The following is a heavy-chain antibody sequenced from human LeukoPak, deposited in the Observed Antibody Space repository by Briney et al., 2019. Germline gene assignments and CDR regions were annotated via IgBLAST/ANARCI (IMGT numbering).Heavy chain of an antibody. CDR2: ISGSGGST. D-gene: IGHD5-24*01. J-gene: IGHJ5*02. V-gene: IGHV3-23*01. CDR1: GFTFSSYA. CDR3: AKGDGYNYDNWFDP. Sequence: PGGSLRLSCAASGFTFSSYALSWVRQAPGKGLEWVSGISGSGGSTYYADAVKGRFSISRDNSKNTLYLQMNSLRAEDTAVYYCAKGDGYNYDNWFDPRGQGTLVTVSS.